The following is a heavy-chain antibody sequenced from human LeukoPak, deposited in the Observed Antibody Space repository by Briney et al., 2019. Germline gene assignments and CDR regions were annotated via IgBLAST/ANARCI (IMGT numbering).Heavy chain of an antibody. CDR2: ISGSGGST. Sequence: GGSLRLSCAASGFTFSSYAMSWVRQAPGKGLEWVSAISGSGGSTYYADSVKGRFTISRDNSKDTLYLQMNSLRAEDTAVYYCAKVRDSGYGYLDYWGQGTLVTVSS. CDR1: GFTFSSYA. D-gene: IGHD5-12*01. CDR3: AKVRDSGYGYLDY. J-gene: IGHJ4*02. V-gene: IGHV3-23*01.